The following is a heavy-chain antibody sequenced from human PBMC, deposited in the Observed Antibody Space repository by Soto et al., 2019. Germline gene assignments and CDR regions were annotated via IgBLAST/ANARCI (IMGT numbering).Heavy chain of an antibody. Sequence: QVQLVQSGAEVKKPGASVKVSCKASGYTFTSYGISWVRQAPGQGLEWMGWISAYNGNTNYAQKLQGRVTMTTDTTRDTAYTVWRCVRSDAPSVYYCGRGEADCDGDWGQGTLVTVSS. D-gene: IGHD3-16*01. J-gene: IGHJ4*02. CDR3: GRGEADCDGD. V-gene: IGHV1-18*01. CDR2: ISAYNGNT. CDR1: GYTFTSYG.